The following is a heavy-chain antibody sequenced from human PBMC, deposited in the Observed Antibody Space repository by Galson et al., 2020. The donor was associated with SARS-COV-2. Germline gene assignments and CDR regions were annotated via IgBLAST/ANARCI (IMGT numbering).Heavy chain of an antibody. CDR3: ARYNYDFWSGYSQYNWFDP. J-gene: IGHJ5*02. V-gene: IGHV3-30*03. CDR1: GFSFSSYV. D-gene: IGHD3-3*01. CDR2: ISHDGSGK. Sequence: GGSLRLSCEASGFSFSSYVMFWVRQIPGKGLEWVSAISHDGSGKNYGDSVKGRFTISRDNSESSVYLQMNRLRHEDTAVYYCARYNYDFWSGYSQYNWFDPWGQGTLVTVSS.